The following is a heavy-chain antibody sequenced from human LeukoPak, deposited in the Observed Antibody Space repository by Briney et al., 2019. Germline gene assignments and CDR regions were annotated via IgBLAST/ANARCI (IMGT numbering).Heavy chain of an antibody. CDR2: IYYTGTT. CDR3: ARQPYSSSLDY. J-gene: IGHJ4*02. CDR1: GGSISGTYY. Sequence: SETLSLTCTVSGGSISGTYYWSWIRPPPGKGLEWIGYIYYTGTTDSDPSLKGRVTISLDTSKNQFSLNLSSVTAADTAVYYCARQPYSSSLDYWGQGTLVTVSS. D-gene: IGHD6-13*01. V-gene: IGHV4-59*08.